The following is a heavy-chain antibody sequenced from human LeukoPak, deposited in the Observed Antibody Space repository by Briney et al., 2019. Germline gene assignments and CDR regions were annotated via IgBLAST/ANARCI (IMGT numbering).Heavy chain of an antibody. J-gene: IGHJ4*02. D-gene: IGHD3-3*01. CDR2: IYYSGST. CDR1: GDSSSSGDYF. Sequence: PSETLSLTCTVSGDSSSSGDYFWNWIRQPPGKGLEWIGYIYYSGSTYYNPSLKSRVTISVDTSKNQFSLKLSSVTAADTAVYYCARGNKFFGVVITYYFDYWGQGTLVTVSS. V-gene: IGHV4-30-4*08. CDR3: ARGNKFFGVVITYYFDY.